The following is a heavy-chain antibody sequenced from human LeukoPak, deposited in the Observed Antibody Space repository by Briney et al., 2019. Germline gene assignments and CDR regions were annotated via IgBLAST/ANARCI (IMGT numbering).Heavy chain of an antibody. CDR1: GFTFSSYE. CDR2: ISGRGGST. J-gene: IGHJ4*02. V-gene: IGHV3-23*01. D-gene: IGHD3-10*01. CDR3: AKDQKDYYGSGSYEGIFDY. Sequence: GGSLRLSCAASGFTFSSYEMNWVRQAPGKGLEWVSGISGRGGSTYYTDSVKGRFTISRDNSENTVYLQMNRLRAEDTAIYYCAKDQKDYYGSGSYEGIFDYWGQGTLVTVSS.